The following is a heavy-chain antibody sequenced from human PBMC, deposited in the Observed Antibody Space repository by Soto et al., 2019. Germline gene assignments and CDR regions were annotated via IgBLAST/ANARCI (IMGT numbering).Heavy chain of an antibody. Sequence: EVQLLESGGGLVQPGGSLRLSCATSGLTLTSQAMGWVRQAPGKGLEWVSSITAGGGTDYADSVRGRFTISRDNSKNTLYLQMSSLRAEDTAIYCCAKATGLLDPFDYCGQGILVTVSS. CDR3: AKATGLLDPFDY. J-gene: IGHJ4*02. CDR1: GLTLTSQA. CDR2: ITAGGGT. V-gene: IGHV3-23*01. D-gene: IGHD3-3*01.